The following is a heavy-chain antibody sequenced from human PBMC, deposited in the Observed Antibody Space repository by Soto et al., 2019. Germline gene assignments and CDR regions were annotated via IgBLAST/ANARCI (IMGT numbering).Heavy chain of an antibody. CDR1: GFTFSSYA. J-gene: IGHJ6*02. Sequence: GGSLRLSCAASGFTFSSYAMHWVRQAPGKGLEWVAVISYDGSNKYYADSVKGRFTISRDNSKNTLYLQMNSLRAEDKSGYYCARDMVRGVYYSNGMDVWGQGTTVTVSS. D-gene: IGHD3-10*01. CDR3: ARDMVRGVYYSNGMDV. CDR2: ISYDGSNK. V-gene: IGHV3-30-3*01.